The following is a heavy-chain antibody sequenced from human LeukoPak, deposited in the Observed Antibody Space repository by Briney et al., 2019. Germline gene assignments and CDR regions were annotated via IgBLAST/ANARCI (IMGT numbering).Heavy chain of an antibody. CDR2: ISSRGGTM. D-gene: IGHD6-19*01. Sequence: PGGSLKLSCAASGFTFSDYEMDWVRQAPGKGLEWISYISSRGGTMYYADSVKGRFTISRDNSKNTLYLQMNSLRAEDTAVYYCAKGFDSSGWYADYWGQGTLVTVSS. V-gene: IGHV3-48*03. CDR3: AKGFDSSGWYADY. J-gene: IGHJ4*02. CDR1: GFTFSDYE.